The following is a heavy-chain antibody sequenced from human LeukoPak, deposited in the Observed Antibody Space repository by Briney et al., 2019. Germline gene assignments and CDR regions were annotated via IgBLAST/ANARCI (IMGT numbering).Heavy chain of an antibody. J-gene: IGHJ6*02. D-gene: IGHD3-3*01. V-gene: IGHV3-23*01. CDR2: ISGNAGSI. CDR3: AKDLLSGSLLYYGMDV. CDR1: GFTFSSYA. Sequence: GGSLRLSCAASGFTFSSYAMSWVRQAPGKGLEWVSAISGNAGSIYYADSVKGRFTISREKSKNTLYLQMNSLRAEDTAVYYCAKDLLSGSLLYYGMDVWGQGTTVTVSS.